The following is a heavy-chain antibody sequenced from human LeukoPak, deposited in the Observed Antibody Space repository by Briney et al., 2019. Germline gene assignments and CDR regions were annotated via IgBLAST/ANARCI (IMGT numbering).Heavy chain of an antibody. CDR3: AKAASGNWNDVSDY. D-gene: IGHD1-20*01. CDR2: ISGRGVST. V-gene: IGHV3-23*01. CDR1: GFTFSTYA. J-gene: IGHJ4*02. Sequence: GGSLRLSCAASGFTFSTYAMSWIRQAPEKGLEWVSAISGRGVSTSYADSVRGRFTISRDNSKNTLYLQMNSLRAEDTAVYYCAKAASGNWNDVSDYWGQGTLVTVSS.